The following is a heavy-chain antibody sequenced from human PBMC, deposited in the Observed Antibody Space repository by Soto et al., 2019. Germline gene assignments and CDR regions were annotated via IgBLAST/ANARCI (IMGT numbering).Heavy chain of an antibody. CDR1: GGTFSSYT. J-gene: IGHJ5*02. CDR3: ARDSGGSGRHWFDP. D-gene: IGHD3-10*01. CDR2: IIPILGIA. V-gene: IGHV1-69*02. Sequence: QVQLVQSGAEVKKPGSSVKVSCKASGGTFSSYTISWVRQAPGQGLEWMGRIIPILGIANYAQKFQGRVTITADKSTRTAYMELSSLRSEDTAVYCCARDSGGSGRHWFDPWGQGTLVTVSS.